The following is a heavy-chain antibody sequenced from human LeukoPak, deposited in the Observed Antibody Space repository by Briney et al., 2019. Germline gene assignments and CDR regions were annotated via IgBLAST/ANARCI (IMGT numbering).Heavy chain of an antibody. D-gene: IGHD1-26*01. V-gene: IGHV1-8*01. Sequence: GASVKVSCKASGYTFTNYVINWVRQATGQGLEWMGWMSTSSGNTGYAQKFQGRLTMTRDTSITTVYMELSSLRSDDTAVYYCARVAGSIDYWGQGTLVTVSS. CDR1: GYTFTNYV. CDR3: ARVAGSIDY. J-gene: IGHJ4*02. CDR2: MSTSSGNT.